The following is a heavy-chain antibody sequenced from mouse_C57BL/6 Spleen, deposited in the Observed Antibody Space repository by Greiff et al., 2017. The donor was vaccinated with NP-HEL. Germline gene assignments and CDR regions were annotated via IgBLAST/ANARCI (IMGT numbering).Heavy chain of an antibody. Sequence: QVQLKESGAELVRPGTSVKVSCKASGYAFTNYLIEWVKQRPGQGLEWIGVINPGSGGTNYNEKFQGKATLTADKSSSTAYMQLSSLTSEDSAVYFCARSYYYGSPAWFAYWGQGTLVTVSA. D-gene: IGHD1-1*01. CDR3: ARSYYYGSPAWFAY. V-gene: IGHV1-54*01. J-gene: IGHJ3*01. CDR2: INPGSGGT. CDR1: GYAFTNYL.